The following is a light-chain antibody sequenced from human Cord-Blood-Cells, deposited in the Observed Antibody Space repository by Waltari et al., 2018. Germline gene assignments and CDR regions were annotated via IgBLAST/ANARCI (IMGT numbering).Light chain of an antibody. Sequence: EIVSTQSPGTLSLSPGERATIFCRASQSVSSSYLAWYQQKPGQAPRLLIYGASSRATGIPDRFSGSGSGTDFTLTISRLEPEDFAVYYCQQYGSSPPWTFGQGTKVEIK. J-gene: IGKJ1*01. CDR2: GAS. V-gene: IGKV3-20*01. CDR1: QSVSSSY. CDR3: QQYGSSPPWT.